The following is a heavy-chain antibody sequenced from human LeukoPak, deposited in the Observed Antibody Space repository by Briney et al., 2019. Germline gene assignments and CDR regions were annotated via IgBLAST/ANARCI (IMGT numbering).Heavy chain of an antibody. D-gene: IGHD3-3*01. Sequence: GGSLRLSCAASGFTSSSDWMHWVRHAPGKGLVWVSRISPDGSSTYYADSVKGRFTISRDNARNTLYVQMNSLGADDTAMYYCVRGLSGYYGFFDNWGQGTLVTVSS. CDR2: ISPDGSST. J-gene: IGHJ4*02. V-gene: IGHV3-74*01. CDR3: VRGLSGYYGFFDN. CDR1: GFTSSSDW.